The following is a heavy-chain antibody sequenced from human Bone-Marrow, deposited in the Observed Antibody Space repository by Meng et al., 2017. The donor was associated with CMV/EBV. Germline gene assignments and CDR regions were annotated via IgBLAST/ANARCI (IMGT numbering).Heavy chain of an antibody. CDR3: AIHCGSCYSYYYYYYYGMDV. V-gene: IGHV1-69*02. Sequence: SVKVSCKASGGTFSSYTISWVRQAPGQGLEWMGRIIPILGIANYAQKFQGRVTITADKSTSTAYMELSSLRSEDTAVYYCAIHCGSCYSYYYYYYYGMDVWGQGTTVTASS. CDR2: IIPILGIA. CDR1: GGTFSSYT. D-gene: IGHD2-15*01. J-gene: IGHJ6*02.